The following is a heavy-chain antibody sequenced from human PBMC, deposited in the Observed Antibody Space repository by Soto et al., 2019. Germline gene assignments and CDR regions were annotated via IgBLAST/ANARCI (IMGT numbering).Heavy chain of an antibody. CDR3: ASSIVLMVYAPQLGADAFDI. V-gene: IGHV1-18*01. J-gene: IGHJ3*02. CDR2: ISAYNGNT. D-gene: IGHD2-8*01. CDR1: GYTFTSYG. Sequence: GASVKVSCKASGYTFTSYGISWVRQAPGQGHEWLGWISAYNGNTNYAQKLQGRVTMTTDTSTSTAYMELRSLRSDDAAVYYCASSIVLMVYAPQLGADAFDIWGQGTMVTVSS.